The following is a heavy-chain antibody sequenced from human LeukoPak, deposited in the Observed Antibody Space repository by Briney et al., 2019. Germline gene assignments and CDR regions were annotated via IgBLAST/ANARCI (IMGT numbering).Heavy chain of an antibody. CDR3: ARGPSVYFDY. Sequence: GRSLRLSCAASGFTFSSYEMNWVRQAPGKGLEWVSYISSSGSAIYYADSVKGRFTISRDNAKNSLYLQMNSLRAEDTAVYYCARGPSVYFDYWGQGTLSPSPQ. CDR2: ISSSGSAI. J-gene: IGHJ4*02. CDR1: GFTFSSYE. D-gene: IGHD3-10*01. V-gene: IGHV3-48*03.